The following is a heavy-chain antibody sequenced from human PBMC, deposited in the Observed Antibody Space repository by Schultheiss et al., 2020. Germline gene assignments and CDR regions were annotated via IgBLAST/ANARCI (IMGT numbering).Heavy chain of an antibody. CDR1: GGSISSGDYY. V-gene: IGHV4-30-4*01. J-gene: IGHJ4*02. CDR3: ASALDSGFDY. CDR2: IYYSGST. D-gene: IGHD1-26*01. Sequence: SATLALTCTVSGGSISSGDYYWSWIRQPPGKGLEWIGYIYYSGSTYYNPSLKSRVTISVDTSKNQFSLKLSSVTAADTAVYYCASALDSGFDYWGQGNLVTVSS.